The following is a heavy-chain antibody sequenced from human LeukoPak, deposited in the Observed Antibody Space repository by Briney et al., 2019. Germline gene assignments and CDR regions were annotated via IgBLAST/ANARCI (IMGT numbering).Heavy chain of an antibody. CDR3: ARGRGFSDGMDV. V-gene: IGHV3-7*04. CDR1: GFTFSEYY. J-gene: IGHJ6*02. D-gene: IGHD5-18*01. CDR2: IQRDGSEK. Sequence: GGSLRLSCAASGFTFSEYYMSWVRQAPEKGLEWVANIQRDGSEKYYVDSVKGRFTISRDNAEKSLFLQVSSLRGEDTAVYYCARGRGFSDGMDVWGQGTPVTVSS.